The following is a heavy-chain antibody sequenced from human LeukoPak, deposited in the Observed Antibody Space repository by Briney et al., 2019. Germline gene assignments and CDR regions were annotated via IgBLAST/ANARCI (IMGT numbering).Heavy chain of an antibody. J-gene: IGHJ4*02. CDR1: GFTFSSYE. CDR2: ISSSGSTI. CDR3: ARVTVSSSEVIFDY. D-gene: IGHD1-20*01. V-gene: IGHV3-48*03. Sequence: GGSLRLSCAASGFTFSSYEMNWVRQAPGKGLEWVSYISSSGSTIYYADSVKGRFTISRDNAKNTLYLQMNSLRAEDTAVYYCARVTVSSSEVIFDYWGQGSLVTVSS.